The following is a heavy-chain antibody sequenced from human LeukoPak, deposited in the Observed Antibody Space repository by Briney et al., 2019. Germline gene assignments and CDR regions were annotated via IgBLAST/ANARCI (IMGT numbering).Heavy chain of an antibody. CDR2: INPNSGGT. CDR3: ARDHDILTGYSEYYYYYYYMDV. CDR1: GYTFTGYY. V-gene: IGHV1-2*02. Sequence: ASVMVSCKASGYTFTGYYMHWVRQAPGQGLEWMGWINPNSGGTNYAQKFQGRVTMTRDTSISTAYMELSRLRSDDTAVYYCARDHDILTGYSEYYYYYYYMDVWGKGTTVTVSS. D-gene: IGHD3-9*01. J-gene: IGHJ6*03.